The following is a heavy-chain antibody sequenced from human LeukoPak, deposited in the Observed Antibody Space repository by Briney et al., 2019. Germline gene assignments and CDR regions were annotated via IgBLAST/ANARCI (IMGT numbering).Heavy chain of an antibody. J-gene: IGHJ4*02. CDR1: GFTFSSYG. CDR3: AESPGVFGDYRYYFDY. CDR2: ISYDGSNK. V-gene: IGHV3-30*18. Sequence: PGRSLRLSCAASGFTFSSYGMHWVRQAPGKGLEWVTVISYDGSNKFYADSVKGRFTISRDNSKNTLYLQMNTLRPEDTAVYYCAESPGVFGDYRYYFDYWGQGTLVTVSS. D-gene: IGHD4-17*01.